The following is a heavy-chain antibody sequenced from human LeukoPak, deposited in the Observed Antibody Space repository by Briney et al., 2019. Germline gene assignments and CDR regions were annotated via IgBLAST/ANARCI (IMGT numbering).Heavy chain of an antibody. Sequence: GASVKVSCKASGYTFTDYNINWVRQATGQGLEWMGRMHPKSGNTNYAQKFQGRVTMTRNTSISTAYMELSSLKSDDTAVYYCARVAGTVTGTDRDDWGQGTQVTVSS. CDR1: GYTFTDYN. V-gene: IGHV1-8*01. CDR2: MHPKSGNT. CDR3: ARVAGTVTGTDRDD. J-gene: IGHJ4*02. D-gene: IGHD6-19*01.